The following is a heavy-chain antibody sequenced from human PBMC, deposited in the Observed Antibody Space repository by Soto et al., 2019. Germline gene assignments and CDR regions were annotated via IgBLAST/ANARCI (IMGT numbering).Heavy chain of an antibody. D-gene: IGHD6-13*01. Sequence: PGGSLRLSCAASGFTFDDYTMHWVRQAPGKGLEWVSLISWDGGSTYYADSVKGRFTISRDNSKNTVYLQMNSLRAEDTAVYYCATGQQLGYWGQGTLVTVSS. J-gene: IGHJ4*02. CDR2: ISWDGGST. CDR3: ATGQQLGY. CDR1: GFTFDDYT. V-gene: IGHV3-43*01.